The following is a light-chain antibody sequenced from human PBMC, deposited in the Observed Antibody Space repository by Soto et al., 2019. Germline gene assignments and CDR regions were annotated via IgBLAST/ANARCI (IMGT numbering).Light chain of an antibody. CDR2: LNSDGSH. CDR1: TGHSSYA. V-gene: IGLV4-69*01. Sequence: QLVLTQSPSASASLGASVKLTCTLVTGHSSYAIAWHQQLPEKGPRYLMKLNSDGSHSKGDGIPDRFSGSSSGAERSLTISSLQPEDEADYYCQTWGTGIQVFGTGTKLTVL. J-gene: IGLJ1*01. CDR3: QTWGTGIQV.